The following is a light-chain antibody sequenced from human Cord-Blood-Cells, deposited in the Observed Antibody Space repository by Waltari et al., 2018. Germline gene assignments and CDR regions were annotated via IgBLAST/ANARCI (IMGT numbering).Light chain of an antibody. CDR3: QQSYSTPLT. V-gene: IGKV1-39*01. CDR1: QSISSY. Sequence: DIQLTQSPSSLSASVGARVTITCRASQSISSYLNWYQQKPGKAPKLLIYAASSLQSGVPSRFSGRGSGTDFTLTISRLQPEDFATYYCQQSYSTPLTFGGGTKVEIK. CDR2: AAS. J-gene: IGKJ4*01.